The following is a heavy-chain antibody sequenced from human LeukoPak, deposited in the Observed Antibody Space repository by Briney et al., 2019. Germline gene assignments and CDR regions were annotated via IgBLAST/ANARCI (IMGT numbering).Heavy chain of an antibody. D-gene: IGHD6-25*01. J-gene: IGHJ5*02. CDR3: VREGGGSGCYNWFDP. CDR1: GDSTSSGSYY. Sequence: SQTLSLTCTVSGDSTSSGSYYWSWIRQPAGKGLEWIGRIYTSGTTDYSPFLKSRVTISLDTSKNQLSLKLTSVTAADTAMYYCVREGGGSGCYNWFDPWGQGTLVTVSS. V-gene: IGHV4-61*02. CDR2: IYTSGTT.